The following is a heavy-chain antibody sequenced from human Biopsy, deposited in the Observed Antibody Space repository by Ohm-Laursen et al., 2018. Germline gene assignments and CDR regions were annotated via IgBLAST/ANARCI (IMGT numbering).Heavy chain of an antibody. V-gene: IGHV3-11*01. CDR1: GFTFSDYQ. CDR3: GRSYGIMAAPVHL. CDR2: ISSGGSTI. D-gene: IGHD3-16*01. J-gene: IGHJ4*01. Sequence: GSLRLSCAASGFTFSDYQMSWIRQTPGKGLEWVSHISSGGSTIFHADSVKGRFTISRDDAKGSLYLQMTNLRAEDTAVYYCGRSYGIMAAPVHLWGQGTLVTVSS.